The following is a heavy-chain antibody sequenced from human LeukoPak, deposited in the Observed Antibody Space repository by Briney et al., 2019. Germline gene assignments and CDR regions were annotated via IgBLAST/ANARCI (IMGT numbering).Heavy chain of an antibody. Sequence: GGSLRLSCAASGFTFSDYYMSWLRQAPGKGLEWVSYISSSSGTIYDADSVKGRFTISRDNAKNSLFLQMNSLRAEDTAVYYCAREGDGYNSPIDYWGQGTLVTVSS. V-gene: IGHV3-11*04. J-gene: IGHJ4*02. CDR1: GFTFSDYY. CDR2: ISSSSGTI. D-gene: IGHD5-24*01. CDR3: AREGDGYNSPIDY.